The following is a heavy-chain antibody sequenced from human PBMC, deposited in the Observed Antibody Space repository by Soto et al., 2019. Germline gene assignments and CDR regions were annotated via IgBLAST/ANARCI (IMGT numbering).Heavy chain of an antibody. J-gene: IGHJ4*02. CDR1: GGSISSYY. CDR3: ASLPYDFWSGYAPIDY. D-gene: IGHD3-3*01. V-gene: IGHV4-59*08. CDR2: IYYSGST. Sequence: SETLSLTCTVSGGSISSYYWSWIRQPPGKGLEWIGYIYYSGSTNYNPSLKSRVTISVDTSKNQFSLKLSSVTAADTAVYYCASLPYDFWSGYAPIDYWGQGTLVTVSS.